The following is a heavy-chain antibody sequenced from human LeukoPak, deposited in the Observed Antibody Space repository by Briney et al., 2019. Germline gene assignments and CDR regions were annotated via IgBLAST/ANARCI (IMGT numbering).Heavy chain of an antibody. V-gene: IGHV4-34*01. CDR3: ARGRQDVTMIVVVMTAVSYYLDV. CDR1: GGSFSGYY. J-gene: IGHJ6*03. CDR2: MNPSGST. D-gene: IGHD3-22*01. Sequence: SETLSLTCAVYGGSFSGYYWTWIRQTPEKGLEWIGEMNPSGSTSYKPSLKSRVTISVDTSKNQFSLKLSSVTAADTAVYYCARGRQDVTMIVVVMTAVSYYLDVWGKGTTVTVS.